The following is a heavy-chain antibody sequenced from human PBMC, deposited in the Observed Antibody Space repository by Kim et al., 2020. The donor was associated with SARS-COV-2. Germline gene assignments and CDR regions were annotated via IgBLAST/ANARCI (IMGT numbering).Heavy chain of an antibody. CDR3: ARGGSARQYYFDY. CDR2: IYHSGST. D-gene: IGHD6-6*01. Sequence: SETLSLTCAVSGGSISSSNWWSWVRQPPGKGLEWIGEIYHSGSTNYNPSLKSRVTISVDKSKNQFSLKLSSVTAADTAVYYCARGGSARQYYFDYWGQGTLVTVSS. V-gene: IGHV4-4*02. CDR1: GGSISSSNW. J-gene: IGHJ4*02.